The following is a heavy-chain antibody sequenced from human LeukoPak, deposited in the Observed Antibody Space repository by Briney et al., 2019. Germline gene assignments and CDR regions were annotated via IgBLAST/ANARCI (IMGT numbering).Heavy chain of an antibody. J-gene: IGHJ4*02. D-gene: IGHD3-3*01. V-gene: IGHV1-8*01. CDR1: GYTFTSYD. CDR3: VVTSYTYYDFWSGYFPGEYYFDY. Sequence: GASVKVSCKASGYTFTSYDINWVRQATGQGLGWMGWMNPNSGNTGYAQKFQGRVTMTRNTSISTAYMELSSLRSEDTAVYYCVVTSYTYYDFWSGYFPGEYYFDYWGQGTLVTVSS. CDR2: MNPNSGNT.